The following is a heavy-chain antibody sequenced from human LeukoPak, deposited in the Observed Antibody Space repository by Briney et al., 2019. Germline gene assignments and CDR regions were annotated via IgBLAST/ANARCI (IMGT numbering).Heavy chain of an antibody. J-gene: IGHJ4*02. D-gene: IGHD3-3*01. CDR1: GFTFSSYW. CDR2: IKQDGSEK. Sequence: PGGSLRLSCAASGFTFSSYWMSWVRQAPGKGLEWVANIKQDGSEKYYVDSVKGRFTIFRDNAKNSLYLQMNSLGAEDTAVYYCARGAYYDFWSGISYYFDYWGQGTLVTVSS. V-gene: IGHV3-7*01. CDR3: ARGAYYDFWSGISYYFDY.